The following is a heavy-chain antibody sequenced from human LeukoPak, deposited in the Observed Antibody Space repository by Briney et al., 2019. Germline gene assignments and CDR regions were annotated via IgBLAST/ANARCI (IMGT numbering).Heavy chain of an antibody. CDR2: ISSNGGST. Sequence: PGGSLRLSCAASGFTFSSYAMHWVRQAPGKGLEYVSAISSNGGSTYYANSVKGRFTISRDNSKNTLYLQMGSLRAEDMAVYYCARGRYSADAFDIWGQGTMVTVSS. CDR3: ARGRYSADAFDI. J-gene: IGHJ3*02. D-gene: IGHD5-18*01. CDR1: GFTFSSYA. V-gene: IGHV3-64*01.